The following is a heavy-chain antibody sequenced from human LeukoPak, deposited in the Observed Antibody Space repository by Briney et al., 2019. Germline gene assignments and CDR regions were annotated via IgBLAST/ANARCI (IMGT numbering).Heavy chain of an antibody. Sequence: HPGGSLRLSCAASGYTFSSYYMHWVRQAPGKGLEYVSAISSNGGSTYYANSVKGRFTISRDNSKNTLYLQMGSLRAEDMAVYYCARDRREEPDAFDIWGQGTMVTVSS. V-gene: IGHV3-64*01. D-gene: IGHD1-26*01. J-gene: IGHJ3*02. CDR3: ARDRREEPDAFDI. CDR1: GYTFSSYY. CDR2: ISSNGGST.